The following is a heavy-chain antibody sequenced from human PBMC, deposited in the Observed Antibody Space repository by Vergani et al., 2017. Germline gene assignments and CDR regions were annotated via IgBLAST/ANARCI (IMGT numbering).Heavy chain of an antibody. CDR3: AKDLRMVRGAFDY. Sequence: EVQLLESGGGLVQPGGSLRLSCAASGFTFSSYAMSWVRQAPGKGLEWVSAISGSGGSTYYADSVKGRLTISRDNSKNTLYLQMNSLRAEDTAVYYWAKDLRMVRGAFDYWGQGTLVTVSS. D-gene: IGHD3-10*01. V-gene: IGHV3-23*01. CDR2: ISGSGGST. J-gene: IGHJ4*02. CDR1: GFTFSSYA.